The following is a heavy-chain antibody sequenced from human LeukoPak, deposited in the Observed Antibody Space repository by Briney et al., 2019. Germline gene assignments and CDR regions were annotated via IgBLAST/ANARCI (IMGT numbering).Heavy chain of an antibody. V-gene: IGHV3-23*01. CDR3: ARDMDTAMIFDY. Sequence: GGSLRLSCAASGFTYNDYAMGWVRQAPGKGLEWVSGIGVSGDRTYYADSVKGRFTISRDNANNSLYLQMNSLRAEDTAVYYCARDMDTAMIFDYWGQGTLVTVSS. CDR2: IGVSGDRT. D-gene: IGHD5-18*01. CDR1: GFTYNDYA. J-gene: IGHJ4*02.